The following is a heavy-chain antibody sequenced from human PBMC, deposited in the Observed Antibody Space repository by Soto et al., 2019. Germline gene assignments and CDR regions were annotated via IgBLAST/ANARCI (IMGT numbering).Heavy chain of an antibody. Sequence: QVQLQESGPGLVKPSGTLSLTCAVSGDSISSSKWWTWVRQPPGKGLEWIGDTLHSGDTNYNPSLKSRIIISVDKSKNQFSLELTSVTAADTAVYYCAMLGGWSGGSSGMDVWGQGTTVTVSS. V-gene: IGHV4-4*02. CDR3: AMLGGWSGGSSGMDV. CDR1: GDSISSSKW. D-gene: IGHD6-19*01. J-gene: IGHJ6*02. CDR2: TLHSGDT.